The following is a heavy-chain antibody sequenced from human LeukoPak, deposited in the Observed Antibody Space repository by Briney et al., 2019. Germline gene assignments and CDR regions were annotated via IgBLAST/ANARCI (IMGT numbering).Heavy chain of an antibody. J-gene: IGHJ4*02. CDR3: ARDSEDYVWGSYRQYYFDY. Sequence: GASVKVSCKASGYTFTSCYMHWVRQAPGQGLEWMGIINPSGGSTSYAQKFQGRVTMTRDMSTSTVYMELSSLRSEDTAVYYCARDSEDYVWGSYRQYYFDYWGQGTLVTVSS. D-gene: IGHD3-16*02. CDR2: INPSGGST. CDR1: GYTFTSCY. V-gene: IGHV1-46*01.